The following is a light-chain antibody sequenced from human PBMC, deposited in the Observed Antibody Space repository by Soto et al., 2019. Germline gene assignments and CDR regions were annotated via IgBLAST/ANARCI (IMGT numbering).Light chain of an antibody. CDR1: QSIKNW. CDR3: QQEDDNPLT. Sequence: DVQVTQSPCTLSDSFGERVPITCRASQSIKNWLALYQQKPGTAPKFLIYDAATMEGGVPSRFSGSGSGTEFTLTIICLLADEFAAEYCQQEDDNPLTFGGGTKVDI. J-gene: IGKJ4*01. CDR2: DAA. V-gene: IGKV1-5*01.